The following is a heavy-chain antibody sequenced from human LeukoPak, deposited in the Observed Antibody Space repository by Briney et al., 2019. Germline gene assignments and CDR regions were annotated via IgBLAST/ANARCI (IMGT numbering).Heavy chain of an antibody. D-gene: IGHD3-10*01. CDR3: ERGRLWFGNNWFDP. J-gene: IGHJ5*02. V-gene: IGHV4-34*01. CDR1: GGSFSSYY. Sequence: SETLSLTCAVYGGSFSSYYWSWIRQPPGKGLEWIGEINHSGSSNYNPSLKNRVTISLDTSKNQFSLKLRSVTAADTAVYYCERGRLWFGNNWFDPWGQGTLVTVSS. CDR2: INHSGSS.